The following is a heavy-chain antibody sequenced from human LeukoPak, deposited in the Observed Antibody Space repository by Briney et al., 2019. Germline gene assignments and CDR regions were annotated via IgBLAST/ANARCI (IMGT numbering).Heavy chain of an antibody. V-gene: IGHV3-21*04. CDR1: GFTFSSYS. J-gene: IGHJ4*02. D-gene: IGHD3-10*01. CDR3: TKDYYYGSGSDH. Sequence: PGGSLRLSCAASGFTFSSYSMNWVRQAPGKGLEWVSSISSSSSYIYYADSVKGRFTISRDNSNYTLYLQMTTLRVEDTALYYCTKDYYYGSGSDHWGQGTLVTVSS. CDR2: ISSSSSYI.